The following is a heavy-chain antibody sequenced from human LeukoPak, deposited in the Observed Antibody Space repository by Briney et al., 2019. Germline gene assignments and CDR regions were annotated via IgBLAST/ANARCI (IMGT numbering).Heavy chain of an antibody. V-gene: IGHV4-59*08. Sequence: SETLSLTCTVSGGSIRSYYWSWIRQSPGKGLEWIGYIYYTGGTNYNPSLKSRVSISLDTSRSQFSLKVTSVTAADTAVYYCGTSNYCGKIDYWGQGTLVTVSS. CDR1: GGSIRSYY. CDR3: GTSNYCGKIDY. D-gene: IGHD1-7*01. CDR2: IYYTGGT. J-gene: IGHJ4*02.